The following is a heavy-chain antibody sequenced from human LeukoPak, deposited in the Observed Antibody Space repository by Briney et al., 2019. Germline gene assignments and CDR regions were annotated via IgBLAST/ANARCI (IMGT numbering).Heavy chain of an antibody. CDR3: ARETHYGSFWFDP. D-gene: IGHD3-10*01. J-gene: IGHJ5*02. Sequence: GGSLRLSCAASGFTFSSYAMHWVRQAPGKGLEWVAVISYDGSNKYYADSVKGRFTISRDNSKNTLYLQMNSLRAEDTAVYYCARETHYGSFWFDPWGQGTLVTVSS. CDR2: ISYDGSNK. CDR1: GFTFSSYA. V-gene: IGHV3-30-3*01.